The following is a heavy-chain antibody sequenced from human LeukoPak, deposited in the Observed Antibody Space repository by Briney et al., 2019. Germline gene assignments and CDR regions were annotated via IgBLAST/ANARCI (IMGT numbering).Heavy chain of an antibody. V-gene: IGHV3-21*01. CDR2: ISSSSSYI. CDR3: ARDHLVRGVIITGYYGMDV. Sequence: GGSLILSCAASGFTFSSYSMNWVRQAPGKGLEWVSSISSSSSYIYYAHSVKGRFTISRDNAKNSLYLQMTSLRAEDTAVYYCARDHLVRGVIITGYYGMDVWGQGTTITVSS. J-gene: IGHJ6*02. D-gene: IGHD3-10*01. CDR1: GFTFSSYS.